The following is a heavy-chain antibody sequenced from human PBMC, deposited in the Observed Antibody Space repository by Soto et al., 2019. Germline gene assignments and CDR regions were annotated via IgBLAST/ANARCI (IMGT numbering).Heavy chain of an antibody. J-gene: IGHJ5*02. CDR2: INHGGST. CDR1: GRSFSAYY. CDR3: AREEVAGTNWFDP. V-gene: IGHV4-34*01. D-gene: IGHD2-15*01. Sequence: SDTLSLTCAVSGRSFSAYYWSWIRQPPGKGLEWIGKINHGGSTNYNPSLKSRVTISVDTSKNQFSLNLTSVTAADTAVYYCAREEVAGTNWFDPWGQGTLVTVSS.